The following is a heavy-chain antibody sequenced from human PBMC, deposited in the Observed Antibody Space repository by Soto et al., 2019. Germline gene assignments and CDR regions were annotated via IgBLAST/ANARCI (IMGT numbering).Heavy chain of an antibody. CDR3: ARAHSAAAHHFDY. Sequence: PSETLSLTCTVSGGSISSGDYYWSWIREPPGKGLEWIGYIYYSGSTYYNPSLKSRVTISVDTSKSQFSLKLSSVAAADTAVYYCARAHSAAAHHFDYWGQGTLVTVSS. J-gene: IGHJ4*02. V-gene: IGHV4-30-4*01. CDR2: IYYSGST. D-gene: IGHD6-13*01. CDR1: GGSISSGDYY.